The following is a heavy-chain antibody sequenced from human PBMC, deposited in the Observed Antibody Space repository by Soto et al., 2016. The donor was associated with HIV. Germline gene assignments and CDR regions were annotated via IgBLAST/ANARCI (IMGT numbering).Heavy chain of an antibody. CDR1: GFTFSSYA. D-gene: IGHD2-2*01. CDR2: ISGSGGST. V-gene: IGHV3-23*01. J-gene: IGHJ6*03. CDR3: AKAISAAAYYYYYYMDV. Sequence: EVQLLESGGGLVQPGGSLRLSCAASGFTFSSYAMSWVRQAPGKGLEWVSAISGSGGSTYYADSVKGRFTISRDNSKNTLYLQMNSLRAEDTAVYYCAKAISAAAYYYYYYMDVWGKGTTVTVSS.